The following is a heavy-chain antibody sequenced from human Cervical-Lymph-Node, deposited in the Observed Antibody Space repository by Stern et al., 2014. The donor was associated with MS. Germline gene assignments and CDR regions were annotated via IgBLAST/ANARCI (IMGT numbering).Heavy chain of an antibody. CDR1: GFTFSTYG. D-gene: IGHD1-20*01. J-gene: IGHJ4*02. CDR2: ISDDGSRE. V-gene: IGHV3-30*03. CDR3: TRGDNWRRLNY. Sequence: MQLVESGGGVVQPGRSLRLSCAASGFTFSTYGMHWVRQAPGKGLEWVAVISDDGSREYYGDSVKGRFTISRDNSKHTQYLQMNSLRPEDTAVFYCTRGDNWRRLNYWGQGSLVTVSS.